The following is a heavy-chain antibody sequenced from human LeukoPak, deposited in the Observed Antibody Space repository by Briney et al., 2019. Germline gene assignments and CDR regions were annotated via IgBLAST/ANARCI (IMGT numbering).Heavy chain of an antibody. D-gene: IGHD3-16*02. CDR3: ARDYSMITFGGVIVYYFDY. CDR1: GYTFTSYG. J-gene: IGHJ4*02. Sequence: ASVKVSCKASGYTFTSYGISWVRQAPGQGLEWMGWISAYNGNTNYAQKLQGRVTMTTDTSTSTAYMELRSLRSDDTAVYYCARDYSMITFGGVIVYYFDYWGQGTLVTVSS. V-gene: IGHV1-18*01. CDR2: ISAYNGNT.